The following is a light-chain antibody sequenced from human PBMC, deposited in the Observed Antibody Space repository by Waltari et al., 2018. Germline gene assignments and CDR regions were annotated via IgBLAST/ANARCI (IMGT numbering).Light chain of an antibody. Sequence: DIQMTQSPSPLSASVGDRVTITCRASQTIYNSLNWYQHKPGKAPKLLISDTSTLQSGVPSRFSGRGSGTEFTLTISRLQPEDFGTYYCQQCYTLPYTFGQGTKLDI. V-gene: IGKV1-39*01. J-gene: IGKJ2*01. CDR2: DTS. CDR1: QTIYNS. CDR3: QQCYTLPYT.